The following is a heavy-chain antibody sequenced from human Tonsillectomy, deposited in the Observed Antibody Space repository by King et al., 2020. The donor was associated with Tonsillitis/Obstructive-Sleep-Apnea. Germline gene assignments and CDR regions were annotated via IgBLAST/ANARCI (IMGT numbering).Heavy chain of an antibody. V-gene: IGHV3-53*01. CDR2: IYSGGGT. CDR3: ARDRVVLVPAAIAVYYYNGMDV. Sequence: DVQLVESGGGLIQPGGSVRLSCAASGFTVSSNYMSWVRQAPGKGLEWVSIIYSGGGTYHADSVKGRFTISRDNSKNTLYLQMNSLRAEDTAVYYCARDRVVLVPAAIAVYYYNGMDVWGQGTTGTVS. J-gene: IGHJ6*02. CDR1: GFTVSSNY. D-gene: IGHD2-2*02.